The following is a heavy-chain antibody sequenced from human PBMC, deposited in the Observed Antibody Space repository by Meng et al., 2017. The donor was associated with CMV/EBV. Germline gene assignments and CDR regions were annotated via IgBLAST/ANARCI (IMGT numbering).Heavy chain of an antibody. CDR2: IYYSGST. CDR3: VRDKGLAGYYYYYGMDV. J-gene: IGHJ6*02. Sequence: SETLSLTCTVSGGSVSSGSYYWSWIRQPPGKGLEWIGYIYYSGSTNYNPSLKSRVTISVDTSKNQFSLKLSSVTAADTAVYYCVRDKGLAGYYYYYGMDVWGQGTTVTVSS. D-gene: IGHD3-3*02. CDR1: GGSVSSGSYY. V-gene: IGHV4-61*01.